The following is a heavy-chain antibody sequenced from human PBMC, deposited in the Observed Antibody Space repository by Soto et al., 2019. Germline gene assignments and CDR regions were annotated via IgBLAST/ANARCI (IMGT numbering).Heavy chain of an antibody. CDR1: GFTFSAYG. CDR3: ARTVSPLDGMDV. J-gene: IGHJ6*02. D-gene: IGHD4-4*01. Sequence: QGQLVESGGGVVQPGRSLRLSCATSGFTFSAYGMHWVRQAPGKGLEWVAVIRHDGSDKYYADSVKGRFTVSRDNSNNTLYLQMNSLRAEDTSVFYCARTVSPLDGMDVWGQGTTVTVSS. CDR2: IRHDGSDK. V-gene: IGHV3-33*01.